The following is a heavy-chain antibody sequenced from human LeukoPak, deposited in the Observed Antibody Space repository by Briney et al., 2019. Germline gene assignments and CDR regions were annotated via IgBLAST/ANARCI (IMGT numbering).Heavy chain of an antibody. CDR2: IYYSGST. CDR3: ARMGRPYDY. V-gene: IGHV4-39*01. Sequence: PSETLSLTWTVAGGSISSSSYYWGWIRQPPGKGLEWIGSIYYSGSTYYNPSLKSRVTISVDTSKNQFSLKLSSVTAADTAVYYCARMGRPYDYWGQGTLVTVSS. J-gene: IGHJ4*02. CDR1: GGSISSSSYY. D-gene: IGHD2-15*01.